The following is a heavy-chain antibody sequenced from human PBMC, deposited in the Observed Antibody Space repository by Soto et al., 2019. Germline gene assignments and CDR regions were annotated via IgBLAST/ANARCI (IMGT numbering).Heavy chain of an antibody. D-gene: IGHD6-25*01. V-gene: IGHV3-33*01. Sequence: QVQLVESGGGVVQPGRSLRLSCAASGFNFSNYGMQWVRQAPGKGLEWVAGIWFDGTKSHYADSVKGRFTISRDNSKNTLYLQMNSLRAEDTAVYYCARGSGRASAYYYYFYYMDVWGKGTTVTVSS. CDR3: ARGSGRASAYYYYFYYMDV. CDR2: IWFDGTKS. CDR1: GFNFSNYG. J-gene: IGHJ6*03.